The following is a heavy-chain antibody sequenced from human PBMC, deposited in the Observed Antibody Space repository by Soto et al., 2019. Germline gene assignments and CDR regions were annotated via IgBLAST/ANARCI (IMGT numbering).Heavy chain of an antibody. Sequence: ASVKVSCKASGYTFTSYGISWVRQAPGQGLEWMGWISAYNGNTNYAQKLQGRVTMTTDTSTSTAYMELRSLRSDDTAVYYCARDRQQRANKKPYNWFDPWGQGTLVTVSS. V-gene: IGHV1-18*01. J-gene: IGHJ5*02. CDR2: ISAYNGNT. D-gene: IGHD6-13*01. CDR1: GYTFTSYG. CDR3: ARDRQQRANKKPYNWFDP.